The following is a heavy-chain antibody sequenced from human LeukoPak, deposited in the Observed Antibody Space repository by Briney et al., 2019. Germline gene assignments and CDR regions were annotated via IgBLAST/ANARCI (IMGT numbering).Heavy chain of an antibody. CDR3: TRDSGTYNWLDP. D-gene: IGHD1-26*01. V-gene: IGHV3-73*01. Sequence: GGSLRLSCAASGFTFSGSAILWVRQSSGKGLEWVGHIDKKDNFYATTSAASVTGRFTISRDESKNTAYLQMNSLKTEDTALYYCTRDSGTYNWLDPWGQGTLVTVSS. J-gene: IGHJ5*02. CDR1: GFTFSGSA. CDR2: IDKKDNFYAT.